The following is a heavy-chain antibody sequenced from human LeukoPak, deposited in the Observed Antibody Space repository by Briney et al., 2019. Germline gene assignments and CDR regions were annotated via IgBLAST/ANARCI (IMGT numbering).Heavy chain of an antibody. J-gene: IGHJ3*02. Sequence: GASVKVSCKASGYTFTSYGISWVRQAPGQGLEWMGWINPHSGGTNYAQKLQDRVTMTTDTSTSTAYMGLRSLRSDDTAVYYCARDTALGYSSSWYPTGEDAFDIWGQGTMVTVSS. CDR1: GYTFTSYG. V-gene: IGHV1-18*01. CDR3: ARDTALGYSSSWYPTGEDAFDI. CDR2: INPHSGGT. D-gene: IGHD6-13*01.